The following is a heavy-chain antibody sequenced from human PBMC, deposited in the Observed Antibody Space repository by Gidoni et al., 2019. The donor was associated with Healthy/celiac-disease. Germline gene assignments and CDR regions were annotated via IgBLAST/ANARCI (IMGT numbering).Heavy chain of an antibody. CDR2: IIPIFGTA. J-gene: IGHJ3*02. CDR3: ARSLLPYDFWSGYYFDAFDI. Sequence: QVQLVQSGAEVKKPGSSVKVSCQASGGTFSSYAISWVRQAPGHGLEWMGGIIPIFGTANYAQKFQGRVTITADKSTSTAYMELSSLRSEDTAVYYCARSLLPYDFWSGYYFDAFDIWGQGTMVTVSS. V-gene: IGHV1-69*06. D-gene: IGHD3-3*01. CDR1: GGTFSSYA.